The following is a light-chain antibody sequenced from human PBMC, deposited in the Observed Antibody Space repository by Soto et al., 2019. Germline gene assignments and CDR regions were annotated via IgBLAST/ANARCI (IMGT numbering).Light chain of an antibody. Sequence: DIQLTQSPSFLSASVGDRVTITCRASQGISSYLAWYQQKPGKAPKLLIYAASTLQSGVPSRFSGSGSGTEFTLTISSLQPEDFATYYCQQLNSYLALFTFGPGTKVDIK. CDR1: QGISSY. CDR2: AAS. J-gene: IGKJ3*01. CDR3: QQLNSYLALFT. V-gene: IGKV1-9*01.